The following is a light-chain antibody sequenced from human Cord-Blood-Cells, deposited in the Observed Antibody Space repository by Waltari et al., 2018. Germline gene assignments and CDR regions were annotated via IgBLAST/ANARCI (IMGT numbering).Light chain of an antibody. CDR2: DVS. J-gene: IGLJ1*01. CDR3: SSYTSSSTLYV. CDR1: SSDVGGYNY. Sequence: QSALTQPASVSGSPGQSITIPCTGTSSDVGGYNYVSWYQQHPGKAPKLMIYDVSNRPSGVSNRFSGSKSGNTASMTVSGLQAEDVADYYCSSYTSSSTLYVFGTGTKVTVL. V-gene: IGLV2-14*01.